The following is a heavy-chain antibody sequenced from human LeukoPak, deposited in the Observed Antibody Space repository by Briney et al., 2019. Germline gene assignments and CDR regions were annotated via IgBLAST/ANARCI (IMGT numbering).Heavy chain of an antibody. V-gene: IGHV3-30*18. CDR1: GFTFSSYG. Sequence: GGPLRLSCAASGFTFSSYGMHWVRQAPGKGLEWVAVISYDGSNKYYADSVKGRFTISRDNSKNTLYLQMNSLRAEDTAVYYCAKDYYRRFYYFDYWGQGTLVTVSS. J-gene: IGHJ4*02. CDR2: ISYDGSNK. CDR3: AKDYYRRFYYFDY. D-gene: IGHD3-10*01.